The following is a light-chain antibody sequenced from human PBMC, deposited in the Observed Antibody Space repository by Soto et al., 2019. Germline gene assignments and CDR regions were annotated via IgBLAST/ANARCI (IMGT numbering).Light chain of an antibody. CDR3: QQCYSSPRT. J-gene: IGKJ1*01. Sequence: IQMTQTPSTLSASVGDRVTIACRASQSISTYLNWYQQKLGRAPTLLIYAASSLQSGVPSGFSGGGSGTDFTLTISSLQPEDFAMYFCQQCYSSPRTFGQGTKVDIK. CDR1: QSISTY. CDR2: AAS. V-gene: IGKV1-39*01.